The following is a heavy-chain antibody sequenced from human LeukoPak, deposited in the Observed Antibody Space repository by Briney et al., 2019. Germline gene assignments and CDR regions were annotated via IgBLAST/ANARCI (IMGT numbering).Heavy chain of an antibody. CDR2: IYYSGST. Sequence: SETLSLTCTVSGGSISSYYWSWIRQPPGKGLEWIGYIYYSGSTNYNPSLKSRVTISVDTSKNQFSLKLSSVTAADTAVYYCARDSPRLYMDVWGKGTTVTVSS. V-gene: IGHV4-59*01. J-gene: IGHJ6*03. CDR3: ARDSPRLYMDV. CDR1: GGSISSYY. D-gene: IGHD6-25*01.